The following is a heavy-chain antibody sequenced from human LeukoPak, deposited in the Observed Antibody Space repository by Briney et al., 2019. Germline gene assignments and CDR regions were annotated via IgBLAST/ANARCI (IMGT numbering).Heavy chain of an antibody. CDR2: ISGSGGST. J-gene: IGHJ2*01. CDR3: ARDTSGYCSTSRCYGSWYFDL. V-gene: IGHV3-23*01. CDR1: GFTFSSYA. D-gene: IGHD2-2*01. Sequence: SGGSLRLSCAASGFTFSSYAMSWVRQAPGKGLEWVSAISGSGGSTYYADSVKGRFTISRDNSKNTLYLQMNSLGAEDTAVYYCARDTSGYCSTSRCYGSWYFDLWGRGTLVTVSS.